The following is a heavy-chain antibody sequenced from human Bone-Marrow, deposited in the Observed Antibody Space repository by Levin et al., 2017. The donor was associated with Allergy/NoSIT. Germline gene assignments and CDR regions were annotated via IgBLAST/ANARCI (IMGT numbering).Heavy chain of an antibody. V-gene: IGHV4-39*02. J-gene: IGHJ4*02. CDR3: ARVPALRFLDWFLDY. CDR2: VYFSGST. Sequence: PSETLSLTCTVSGDSIISATYYWGWVRQPPGTGLEWIGSVYFSGSTYLSPFLKSRVTMSVDTSRSHFSLNLSSVTAADTAVYYCARVPALRFLDWFLDYWGRGVLVTVSS. CDR1: GDSIISATYY. D-gene: IGHD3-9*01.